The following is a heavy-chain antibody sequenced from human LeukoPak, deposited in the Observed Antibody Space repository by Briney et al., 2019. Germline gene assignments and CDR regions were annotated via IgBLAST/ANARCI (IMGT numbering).Heavy chain of an antibody. CDR1: GGTFSIYA. CDR3: ARATMVRGFDP. D-gene: IGHD3-10*01. J-gene: IGHJ5*02. Sequence: ASAKVSCKASGGTFSIYAISWVRQAPGQGLEWMGGIIPIFGTANYAQKFQGRVTITADESTSTAYMELSSLRSEDTAVYYCARATMVRGFDPWGQGTLVTVSS. CDR2: IIPIFGTA. V-gene: IGHV1-69*13.